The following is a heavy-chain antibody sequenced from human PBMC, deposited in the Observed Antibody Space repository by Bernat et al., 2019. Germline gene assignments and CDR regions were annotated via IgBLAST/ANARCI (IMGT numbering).Heavy chain of an antibody. CDR3: ASQRSLHYYYYALGV. Sequence: QVQLQQWGAGLLKPSETLSLTCAVYGGSFSGYYWNWIRQSPGKGLEWIGKINDSGDTDYNPSLKSRVTISVDTSKRQFSLKLNSVTAADTAVYYCASQRSLHYYYYALGVWGQGTTVIVS. J-gene: IGHJ6*02. CDR2: INDSGDT. V-gene: IGHV4-34*01. D-gene: IGHD6-25*01. CDR1: GGSFSGYY.